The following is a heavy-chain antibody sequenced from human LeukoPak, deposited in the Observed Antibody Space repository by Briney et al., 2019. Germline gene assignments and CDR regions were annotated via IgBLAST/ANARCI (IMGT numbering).Heavy chain of an antibody. J-gene: IGHJ4*02. V-gene: IGHV4-38-2*02. CDR2: IYHSGST. CDR3: AREGMYSSSSYFDY. D-gene: IGHD6-6*01. CDR1: GYSISSGYY. Sequence: PSETLSLTCTVSGYSISSGYYWGWIRQPPGKGLEWIGSIYHSGSTYYNPSLKSRVTISVDTSKNQFSLKLSPVTAADTAVYYCAREGMYSSSSYFDYWGQGTLVTVSS.